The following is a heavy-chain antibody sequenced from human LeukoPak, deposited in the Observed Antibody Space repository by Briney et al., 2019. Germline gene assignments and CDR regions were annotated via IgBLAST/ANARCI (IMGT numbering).Heavy chain of an antibody. Sequence: PSETLSLTCTVSGYFISSGYYWGWIRQPPGKGLEWIGSIYHSGTTYYNPSLKSRLTMSVDMSKNQFSLRLSSVTAADTAVYYCARDSGVEATSYWGQGTLVTVSS. CDR2: IYHSGTT. J-gene: IGHJ4*02. CDR3: ARDSGVEATSY. CDR1: GYFISSGYY. D-gene: IGHD1-26*01. V-gene: IGHV4-38-2*02.